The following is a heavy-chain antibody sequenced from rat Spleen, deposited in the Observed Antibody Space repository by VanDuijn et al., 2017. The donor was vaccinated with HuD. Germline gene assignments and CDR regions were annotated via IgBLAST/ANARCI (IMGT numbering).Heavy chain of an antibody. J-gene: IGHJ2*01. V-gene: IGHV5-7*01. CDR2: IIYDGTRT. CDR3: ARETGYNSYFDY. D-gene: IGHD1-4*01. CDR1: GFTFSSFA. Sequence: EVQLVESGGGLVQPGRSLKLSCAASGFTFSSFAMAWVRQAPKKGLEWVATIIYDGTRTFYRDSVKGRFTISRDNAKNTLYLQMDSLRSEDTATYYCARETGYNSYFDYWGQGVMVTVSS.